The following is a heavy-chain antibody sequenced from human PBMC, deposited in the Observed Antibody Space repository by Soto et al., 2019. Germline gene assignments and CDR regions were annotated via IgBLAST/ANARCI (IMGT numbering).Heavy chain of an antibody. D-gene: IGHD1-20*01. Sequence: SETLSLTCAVSGGSISGSYYYWAWLRQSPGKGPEWIGSVFYTGFTSYNPSLESRVSVSVDTSKSQFSLKLSAVTAADTAVYYCATSQKGYNWNYFDHWGQGALVTVSS. V-gene: IGHV4-39*01. J-gene: IGHJ4*02. CDR3: ATSQKGYNWNYFDH. CDR1: GGSISGSYYY. CDR2: VFYTGFT.